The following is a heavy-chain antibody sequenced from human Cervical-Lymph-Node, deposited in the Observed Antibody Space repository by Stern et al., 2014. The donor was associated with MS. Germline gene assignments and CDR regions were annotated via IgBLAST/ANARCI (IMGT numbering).Heavy chain of an antibody. CDR3: ARVRTVSGRRVDY. CDR2: MNPNNGNR. J-gene: IGHJ4*02. D-gene: IGHD2-15*01. Sequence: QLVQSGAEVKKPGASVKVSCRASGYTFTGYDIHWGRQATGQGLDWMGWMNPNNGNRDYAQTFQGRVTMTRNTSISTAYMELTSLRSDDTAVYFCARVRTVSGRRVDYWGQGTLVTVSS. CDR1: GYTFTGYD. V-gene: IGHV1-8*01.